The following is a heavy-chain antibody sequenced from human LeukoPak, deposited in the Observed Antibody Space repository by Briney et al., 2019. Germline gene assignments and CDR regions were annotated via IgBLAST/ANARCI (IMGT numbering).Heavy chain of an antibody. D-gene: IGHD3-16*01. V-gene: IGHV4-61*02. CDR1: GGSISSGSYY. J-gene: IGHJ3*02. CDR2: IYTSGST. Sequence: SQTLSLTCTVSGGSISSGSYYWSWIRQPAGKGLEWIGRIYTSGSTNYNPALKSRVTISVDTSKNQFSLKLSSVTAADTAVYYCARAPYPFYDFDIWGQGTMVTVSS. CDR3: ARAPYPFYDFDI.